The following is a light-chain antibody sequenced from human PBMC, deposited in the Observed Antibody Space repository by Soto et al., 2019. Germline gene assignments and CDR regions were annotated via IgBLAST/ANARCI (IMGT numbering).Light chain of an antibody. CDR1: QSVSSH. CDR2: DAS. CDR3: QQRSNWPLT. J-gene: IGKJ4*01. Sequence: EIVLTQSPATLSLSPGERAALSCRASQSVSSHLAWYQQKPGQAPRLLIYDASNRATGIPARVSRSGSGTDFTLIISSLGPEDLAVYYCQQRSNWPLTFGGGTKVEIK. V-gene: IGKV3-11*01.